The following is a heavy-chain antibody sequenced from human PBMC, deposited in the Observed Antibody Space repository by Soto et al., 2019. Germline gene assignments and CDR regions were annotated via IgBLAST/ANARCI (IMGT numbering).Heavy chain of an antibody. V-gene: IGHV4-30-2*01. CDR3: ARGKYSSSWYPEYFDY. CDR1: GGSISSGGYS. J-gene: IGHJ4*02. Sequence: SETLSLTCAVSGGSISSGGYSWSLILQPTWKGLEWIGYIYHSGSTYYNPSLKSRVTISVDRSKNQFSLKLSSVTAADKAVYYCARGKYSSSWYPEYFDYWGQGTLVTVS. CDR2: IYHSGST. D-gene: IGHD6-13*01.